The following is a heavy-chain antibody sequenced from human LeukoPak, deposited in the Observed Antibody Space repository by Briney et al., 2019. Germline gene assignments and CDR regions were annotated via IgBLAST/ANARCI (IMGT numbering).Heavy chain of an antibody. D-gene: IGHD6-13*01. V-gene: IGHV1-69*13. CDR2: IIPIFGTA. Sequence: SVKVSCKASGGTSSSYAISWVRQAPGQGLEWMGGIIPIFGTANYAQKFQGRVTITADESTSTAYMELSSLRSEDTAVYYCARDGGMYSSSYMDVWGQGTTVTVSS. CDR1: GGTSSSYA. J-gene: IGHJ6*02. CDR3: ARDGGMYSSSYMDV.